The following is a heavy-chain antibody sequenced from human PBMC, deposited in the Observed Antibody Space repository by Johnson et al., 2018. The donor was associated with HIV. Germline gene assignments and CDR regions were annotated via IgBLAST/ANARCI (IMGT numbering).Heavy chain of an antibody. Sequence: VQLVESGGGVVQPGRSLRLSCAASGFTFSSYAMHWVRQAPGKGLEWVAVISYDGSNKYYADSVKGRFTISRDNSKNTLYLQMNSLRAEDTAVYYCARDMEAYCSGGSCYSDAFDIWGQGTMVTVSS. CDR3: ARDMEAYCSGGSCYSDAFDI. CDR2: ISYDGSNK. CDR1: GFTFSSYA. J-gene: IGHJ3*02. V-gene: IGHV3-30-3*01. D-gene: IGHD2-15*01.